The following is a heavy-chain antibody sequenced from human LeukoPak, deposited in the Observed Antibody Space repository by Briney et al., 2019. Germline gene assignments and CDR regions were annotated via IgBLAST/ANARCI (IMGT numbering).Heavy chain of an antibody. Sequence: GGSLRLSCAASGLSVTSNYMTWVRQAPGKGLEWVPLIYSGGSTYYADSVKGRFIISRDNSKNTLSLQMKSLRAEDTAVYYCARVRSSGWPYHWFDPWGQGTVVTVSS. CDR2: IYSGGST. J-gene: IGHJ5*02. CDR1: GLSVTSNY. D-gene: IGHD6-19*01. CDR3: ARVRSSGWPYHWFDP. V-gene: IGHV3-66*01.